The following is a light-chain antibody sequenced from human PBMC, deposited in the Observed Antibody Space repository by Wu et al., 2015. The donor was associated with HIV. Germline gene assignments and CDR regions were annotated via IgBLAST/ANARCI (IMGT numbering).Light chain of an antibody. CDR3: QQRSSWPPT. Sequence: EIVLTQSPATLSLSPGDRATLSCRASQSVSSYLAWYQQKPGQAPRLLIYDTSNRATGIPPRFSGSGSGTDFTLSISSLEPEDFALYYCQQRSSWPPTFGPGTKVDIK. J-gene: IGKJ3*01. V-gene: IGKV3-11*01. CDR1: QSVSSY. CDR2: DTS.